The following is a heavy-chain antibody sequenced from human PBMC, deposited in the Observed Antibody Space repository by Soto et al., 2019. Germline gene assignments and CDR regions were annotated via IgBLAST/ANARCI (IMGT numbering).Heavy chain of an antibody. CDR1: GGSISSDY. CDR2: IYSSGST. CDR3: ARAIAGYSYGAYYYYYMDV. J-gene: IGHJ6*03. V-gene: IGHV4-4*08. Sequence: VQLQESGPGLVKPSETLSLTCTVSGGSISSDYWSWIRQPPGKGLEWIGNIYSSGSTNYNPSLKSRVTISEDTSNNQFSLKLNSVTAADTAVYYCARAIAGYSYGAYYYYYMDVWGKGTTVTVSS. D-gene: IGHD5-18*01.